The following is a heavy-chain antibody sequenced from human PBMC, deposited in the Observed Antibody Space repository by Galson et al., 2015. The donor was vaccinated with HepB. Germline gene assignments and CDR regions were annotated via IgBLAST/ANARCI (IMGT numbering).Heavy chain of an antibody. J-gene: IGHJ4*02. CDR2: ISGSGDST. CDR1: GFTFSTYA. Sequence: SLRLSCAASGFTFSTYAMSWVRQAPGKGLEWVSAISGSGDSTYSADSVKGRFTISRDNSKNTLYLQMNSLRAEDTALYYCAKGPYYDFWSGYYVDYWGQGTLVTVSS. D-gene: IGHD3-3*01. CDR3: AKGPYYDFWSGYYVDY. V-gene: IGHV3-23*01.